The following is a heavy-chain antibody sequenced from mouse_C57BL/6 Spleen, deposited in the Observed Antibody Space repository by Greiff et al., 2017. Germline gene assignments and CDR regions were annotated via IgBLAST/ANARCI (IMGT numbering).Heavy chain of an antibody. CDR2: ISSGGSYT. J-gene: IGHJ3*01. V-gene: IGHV5-6*01. D-gene: IGHD2-4*01. CDR3: ARPNDYDGGGWFAY. CDR1: GFTFSSYG. Sequence: EVHLVESGGDLVKPGGSLKLSCAASGFTFSSYGMSWVRQTPDKRLEWVATISSGGSYTYYPDSVKGRFTISRDNAKNTLYLQMSSLKSEDTAMYYCARPNDYDGGGWFAYWGQGTLVTVSA.